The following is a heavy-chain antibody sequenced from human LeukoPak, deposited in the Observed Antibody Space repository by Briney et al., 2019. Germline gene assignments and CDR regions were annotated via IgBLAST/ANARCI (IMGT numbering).Heavy chain of an antibody. CDR1: SYTFTSYG. CDR2: ISAYNGNT. D-gene: IGHD4-23*01. J-gene: IGHJ3*02. V-gene: IGHV1-18*01. CDR3: ARVLTTVVTPWAFDI. Sequence: GASVKVSCKASSYTFTSYGISWVRQAPGQGLEWMGWISAYNGNTNYAQKLQGRVTMTTDTSTSTAYMELRSLRSDDTAVYYCARVLTTVVTPWAFDIWGQGTMVTVSS.